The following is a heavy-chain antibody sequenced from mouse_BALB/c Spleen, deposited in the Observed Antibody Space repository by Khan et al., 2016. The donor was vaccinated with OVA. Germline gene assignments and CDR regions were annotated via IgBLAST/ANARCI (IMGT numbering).Heavy chain of an antibody. CDR1: GYSITSDYA. J-gene: IGHJ2*01. CDR3: ARSVTITTVVATDFDY. CDR2: ISYSGRT. V-gene: IGHV3-2*02. Sequence: EVQLQEWGPGLVKPSQSLSLTCTVTGYSITSDYAWNWIRQFPGNKLEWMGYISYSGRTSYNPSLKSRISITRDTSKNQFFLQLNSVTTEDTATYYCARSVTITTVVATDFDYWGQGTTLTVSS. D-gene: IGHD1-1*01.